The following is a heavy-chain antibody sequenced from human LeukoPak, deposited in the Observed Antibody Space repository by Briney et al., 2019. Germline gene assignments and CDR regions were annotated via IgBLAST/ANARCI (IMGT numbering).Heavy chain of an antibody. Sequence: SETLSLTCTVSGASISSYYWSWIRQPPGKGLERIGDIYYSGSIKYNPSLKSRVTMSVDTSKNQFSLKLSSVTAADTAIYYCARENPSRYYNRPIDYWGQGTLVTVSS. CDR1: GASISSYY. D-gene: IGHD3-22*01. V-gene: IGHV4-59*01. CDR2: IYYSGSI. CDR3: ARENPSRYYNRPIDY. J-gene: IGHJ4*02.